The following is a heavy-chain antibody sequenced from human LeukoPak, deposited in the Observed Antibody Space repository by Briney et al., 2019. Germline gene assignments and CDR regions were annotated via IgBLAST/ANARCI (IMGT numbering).Heavy chain of an antibody. CDR2: IYSGGST. Sequence: GRSLRLSCAASGFTFSSYGMSWVRQAPGRGLEWVSFIYSGGSTYYADSVRGRFIISRDNSKNTLYLQMNSLRAEDTAVYYCARRAGSYSHSYDYWGQGTLVTVSS. J-gene: IGHJ4*02. V-gene: IGHV3-53*01. CDR1: GFTFSSYG. D-gene: IGHD2-15*01. CDR3: ARRAGSYSHSYDY.